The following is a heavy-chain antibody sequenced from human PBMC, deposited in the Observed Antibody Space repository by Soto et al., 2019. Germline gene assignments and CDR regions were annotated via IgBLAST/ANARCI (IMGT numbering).Heavy chain of an antibody. D-gene: IGHD3-22*01. CDR2: IYYSGST. V-gene: IGHV4-39*01. J-gene: IGHJ5*02. CDR3: ARQRGDYYDSSGYFFWFDP. CDR1: GGSISSSSYY. Sequence: SETLSLTCTVSGGSISSSSYYWGWIRQPPGKGLEWIGSIYYSGSTYYNPSLKSRVTISVDTSKNQFSLKLSSVSAADTAVYYCARQRGDYYDSSGYFFWFDPWGQGTLVTVSS.